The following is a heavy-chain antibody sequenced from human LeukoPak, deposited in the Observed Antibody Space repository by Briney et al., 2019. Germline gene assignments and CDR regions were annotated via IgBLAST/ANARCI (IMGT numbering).Heavy chain of an antibody. V-gene: IGHV4-39*07. J-gene: IGHJ4*02. CDR1: GGSISSGDYY. CDR2: IYTTGST. CDR3: AKGNPYYDY. D-gene: IGHD3-22*01. Sequence: SETLSLTCTVSGGSISSGDYYWSWIRQPPGKGLEWIGNIYTTGSTYYSPSLKSRVLISLDTSENQFSLTLTSLTAADTAVYYCAKGNPYYDYWGQGALVTVSS.